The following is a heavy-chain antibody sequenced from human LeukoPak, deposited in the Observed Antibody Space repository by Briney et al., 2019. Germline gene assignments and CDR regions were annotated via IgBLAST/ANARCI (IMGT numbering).Heavy chain of an antibody. V-gene: IGHV4-61*02. Sequence: SETLSLTCTVSGDSMSNLNYYWTWIRQPAGKKLEWIGRIYTSGGTNYNPSLKSRVALSVDKSKNLFSLNLASLTAADTALYYCAGRGSSSGTFDIWGPGTFVTVSS. CDR2: IYTSGGT. J-gene: IGHJ3*02. D-gene: IGHD2-2*01. CDR1: GDSMSNLNYY. CDR3: AGRGSSSGTFDI.